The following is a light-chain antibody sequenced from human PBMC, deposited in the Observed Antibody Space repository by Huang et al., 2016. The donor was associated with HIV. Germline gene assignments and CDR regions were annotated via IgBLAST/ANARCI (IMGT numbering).Light chain of an antibody. J-gene: IGKJ4*01. CDR1: QIVGSSY. V-gene: IGKV3-20*01. CDR2: GAS. CDR3: QQYGDPFT. Sequence: EVVLTQSPGTLSLSPGERATLSCRASQIVGSSYLAWYQQKPGQAPRLLIYGASSRASGIPDRVSGSGSGTDFTLTISRLEPEDFAMYYCQQYGDPFTFGGGTEVEI.